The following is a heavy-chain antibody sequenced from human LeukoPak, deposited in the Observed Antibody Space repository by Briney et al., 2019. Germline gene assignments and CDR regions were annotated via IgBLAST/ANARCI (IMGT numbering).Heavy chain of an antibody. CDR1: GGSISSTSYY. V-gene: IGHV4-39*07. J-gene: IGHJ4*02. Sequence: KPSETLSLTCTVSGGSISSTSYYWGWIRQPPGKGLEWIGEINHSGSTNYNPSLKSRVTISVDTSKNQFSLKLSSVTAADTAVYYCARGGVLRFLEWLLYRPYYFDYWGQGTLVTVSS. CDR2: INHSGST. CDR3: ARGGVLRFLEWLLYRPYYFDY. D-gene: IGHD3-3*01.